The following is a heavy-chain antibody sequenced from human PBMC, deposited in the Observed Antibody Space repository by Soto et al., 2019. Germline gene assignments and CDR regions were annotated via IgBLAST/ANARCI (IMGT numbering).Heavy chain of an antibody. CDR2: ISGSGGST. CDR1: GCTFSSYA. V-gene: IGHV3-23*01. D-gene: IGHD6-6*01. J-gene: IGHJ1*01. Sequence: GGSLRLSSAASGCTFSSYAMSWVRQAPGKGLEWVSAISGSGGSTYYADSVKGRFTISRDNSKNTLYLQMNSLRAEDTAVYYCAKCIAARLPSAEHFHHWGTGTRLTVSS. CDR3: AKCIAARLPSAEHFHH.